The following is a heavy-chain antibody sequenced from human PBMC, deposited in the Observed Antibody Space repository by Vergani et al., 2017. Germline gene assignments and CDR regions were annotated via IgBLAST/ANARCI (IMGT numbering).Heavy chain of an antibody. V-gene: IGHV4-39*01. Sequence: QLQLQESGPGLVKPSETLSLTCTVSGGSISSSSYYWGWIRQPPGKGLEWIGSIYYSGSTYYNPSLKSRVTISVDTSKNQFSLKLSSVTAADTAVYYCAGGRRIRYYFDYWGQGTLVTVSS. CDR1: GGSISSSSYY. J-gene: IGHJ4*02. CDR3: AGGRRIRYYFDY. CDR2: IYYSGST.